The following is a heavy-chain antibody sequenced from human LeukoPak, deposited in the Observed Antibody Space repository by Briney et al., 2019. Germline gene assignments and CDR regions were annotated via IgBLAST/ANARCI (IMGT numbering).Heavy chain of an antibody. Sequence: PSETLSLTCNVSGGSISTSTSYYWGWIRQPPGKGLDWIGSIYHNGETSYSPSLTGRLTTSVDTSKNQFSLRLRSVTAADTAVYYCARHRAAQLSKFDFWGQGTLVTVSS. CDR2: IYHNGET. CDR1: GGSISTSTSYY. D-gene: IGHD1-1*01. J-gene: IGHJ4*02. CDR3: ARHRAAQLSKFDF. V-gene: IGHV4-39*01.